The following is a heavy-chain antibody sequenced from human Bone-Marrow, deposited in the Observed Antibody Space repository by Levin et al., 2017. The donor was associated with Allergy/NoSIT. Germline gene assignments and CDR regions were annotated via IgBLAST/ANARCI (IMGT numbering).Heavy chain of an antibody. J-gene: IGHJ4*02. V-gene: IGHV3-23*01. CDR1: GFTFSSYA. CDR3: AKDISLGYSGYGGDY. D-gene: IGHD5-12*01. CDR2: ISESGGRT. Sequence: GGSLRLSCAASGFTFSSYAMIWVRQAPGKGLECVSAISESGGRTYYADSVEGRFTISRDNSKNTLYLEMNSLRAEDTAIYYCAKDISLGYSGYGGDYWGQGTLVTVSS.